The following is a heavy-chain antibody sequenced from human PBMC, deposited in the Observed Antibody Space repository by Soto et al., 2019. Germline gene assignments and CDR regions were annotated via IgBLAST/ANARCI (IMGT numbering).Heavy chain of an antibody. CDR1: GGTFSSYA. J-gene: IGHJ6*02. CDR3: ARVRYSPPYYYYYGMDV. CDR2: IIPIFGTA. Sequence: SVKVPCKASGGTFSSYAISWVRQAPGKGLEWMGGIIPIFGTANYAQKFQGRVTITADASTSTACMELRSLRSDDTAVYYCARVRYSPPYYYYYGMDVWGQGTTVTVSS. D-gene: IGHD5-18*01. V-gene: IGHV1-69*13.